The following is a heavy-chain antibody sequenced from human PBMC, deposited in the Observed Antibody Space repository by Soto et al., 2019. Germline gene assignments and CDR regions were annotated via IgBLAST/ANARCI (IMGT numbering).Heavy chain of an antibody. V-gene: IGHV3-30*18. Sequence: QVQLVESGVGVVQPGSSRRLSCAAAGFTFSSYGMHWVRQAPGNGLEWVAVISYDGSNKYYADSVKGRFTICGDNSKNTLYLESNSLIAEDTAVYYCAKVREKWRRWAFDYRGKGTLVTVSS. CDR3: AKVREKWRRWAFDY. CDR1: GFTFSSYG. D-gene: IGHD5-12*01. J-gene: IGHJ4*02. CDR2: ISYDGSNK.